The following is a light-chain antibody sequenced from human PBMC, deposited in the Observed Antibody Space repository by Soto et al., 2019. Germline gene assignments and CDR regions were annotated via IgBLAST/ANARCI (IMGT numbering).Light chain of an antibody. V-gene: IGLV2-14*03. CDR1: SSDIGAYNF. CDR2: DVN. Sequence: QSALTQPASVSGSPGQSITISCTGTSSDIGAYNFVSWYQQHPGKAPKLMLYDVNIRPSGVSNRFSGSKSGNTASLTISGVQAEDEADYNCTSWTTSTTMIFVGGTKVTVL. J-gene: IGLJ2*01. CDR3: TSWTTSTTMI.